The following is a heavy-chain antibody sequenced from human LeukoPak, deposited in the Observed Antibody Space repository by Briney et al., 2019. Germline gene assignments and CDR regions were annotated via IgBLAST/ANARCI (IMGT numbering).Heavy chain of an antibody. V-gene: IGHV4-4*07. D-gene: IGHD4-17*01. CDR3: ARDTYGDYSYYYYGMDV. J-gene: IGHJ6*02. CDR2: IYTSGST. CDR1: GGSISSYY. Sequence: PSETLSLTCTVSGGSISSYYWSWIRQPAGKGLEWIGRIYTSGSTNYNPALKSRVTMSVDTSKIQFSLNLSSVTAADTAVYYCARDTYGDYSYYYYGMDVWGQGTTVTVS.